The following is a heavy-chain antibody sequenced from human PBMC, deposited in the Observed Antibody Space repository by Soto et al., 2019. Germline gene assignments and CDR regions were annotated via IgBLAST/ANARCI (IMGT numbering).Heavy chain of an antibody. V-gene: IGHV3-74*01. J-gene: IGHJ6*04. Sequence: EVQLVESGGGLVQPGGSLRLSCAASGFTFSGRSMHWVRQAPGKGLVWGSGIDNAGTDSTYADSVKGRFTSSRDNAKNTLYLQMNSLRVEDTAVYYCARGWFGPDVWGKGTTVNVSS. CDR3: ARGWFGPDV. D-gene: IGHD3-10*01. CDR2: IDNAGTDS. CDR1: GFTFSGRS.